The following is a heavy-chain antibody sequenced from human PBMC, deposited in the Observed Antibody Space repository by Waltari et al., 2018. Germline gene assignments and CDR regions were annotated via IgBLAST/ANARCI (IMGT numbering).Heavy chain of an antibody. D-gene: IGHD3-22*01. CDR1: GFTLRTHG. Sequence: QVQLVESGGGVVQPGNSLRLSCTASGFTLRTHGMHWVRQAPGKGLVWVAIIWCEWNTKNDADSVKGRFTVSRDNSKNTLYLQMNSLTADDTAMYYCARVANVAYYYSAGFDYWGLGTLVTVSS. CDR2: IWCEWNTK. V-gene: IGHV3-33*01. J-gene: IGHJ4*02. CDR3: ARVANVAYYYSAGFDY.